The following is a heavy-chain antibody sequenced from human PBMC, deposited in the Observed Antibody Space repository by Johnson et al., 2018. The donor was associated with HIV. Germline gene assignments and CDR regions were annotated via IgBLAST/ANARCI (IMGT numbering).Heavy chain of an antibody. V-gene: IGHV3-23*04. J-gene: IGHJ3*01. Sequence: VLLVESGGGLVQPGGSLRLSCAASGFTFSSYAMSWVRQAPGKGLEWVSAISGSGDSAYYADSVKGRFTISRDNSKNTLYLQMDSLRAVDTAVFYCAKDRIRSTAPDTFDVWGQGTMVTVSS. CDR3: AKDRIRSTAPDTFDV. CDR2: ISGSGDSA. CDR1: GFTFSSYA. D-gene: IGHD5-18*01.